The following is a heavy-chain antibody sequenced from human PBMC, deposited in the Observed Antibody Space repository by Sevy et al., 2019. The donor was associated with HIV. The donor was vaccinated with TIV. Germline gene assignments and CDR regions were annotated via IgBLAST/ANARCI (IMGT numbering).Heavy chain of an antibody. D-gene: IGHD3-22*01. CDR3: ARGHYYDSSGYFDY. V-gene: IGHV4-31*03. Sequence: SETLSLTCTVSGGSISSGGYFWSWIRQHPGKGLEWIGYIYYSGSTYYNPSIKSRVTISVDTSKNQFSLKLSSVTAADTAVYYCARGHYYDSSGYFDYWGQGTLVTVSS. CDR2: IYYSGST. CDR1: GGSISSGGYF. J-gene: IGHJ4*02.